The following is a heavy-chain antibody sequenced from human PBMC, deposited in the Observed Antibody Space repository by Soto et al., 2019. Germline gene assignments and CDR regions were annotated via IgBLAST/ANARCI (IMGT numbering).Heavy chain of an antibody. D-gene: IGHD3-10*01. Sequence: GASVKGSCKASGGTLRSYNISWVRQAPGPGLEWMGGISPIFGTANYAQKFQGRVSMTADKSTSTAYMELRSLRSDDTAMYFCAASYGSGYRAFDYWGQGALVTVSS. V-gene: IGHV1-69*06. J-gene: IGHJ4*02. CDR2: ISPIFGTA. CDR3: AASYGSGYRAFDY. CDR1: GGTLRSYN.